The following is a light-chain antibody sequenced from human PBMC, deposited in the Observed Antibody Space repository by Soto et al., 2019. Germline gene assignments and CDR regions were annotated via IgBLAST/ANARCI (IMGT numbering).Light chain of an antibody. Sequence: EIVLTQSQGTLSLSQRERATPFCMASQTLSIGSLAWYQQKPGQAPRLLIYAAFTRHTGISDRFNGSGSGTDFALTINRLETEDSAVYFCQQYDGPPLTFGPGTKVDIK. CDR2: AAF. J-gene: IGKJ3*01. CDR3: QQYDGPPLT. CDR1: QTLSIGS. V-gene: IGKV3-20*01.